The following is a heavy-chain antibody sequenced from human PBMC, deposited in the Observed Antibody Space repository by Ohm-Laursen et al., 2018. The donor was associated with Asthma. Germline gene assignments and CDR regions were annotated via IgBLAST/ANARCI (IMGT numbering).Heavy chain of an antibody. CDR1: GFTFSSFN. Sequence: SLRLSCAVSGFTFSSFNMHWVRRAPDKGLEWVAVISYDGSNQYYADSVKGRFTISRDNSKNTLYLQMNSLRAEGTAVYYCARTYCTNGVCYDFDYWGQGTLVTVSS. J-gene: IGHJ4*02. CDR2: ISYDGSNQ. V-gene: IGHV3-30*05. CDR3: ARTYCTNGVCYDFDY. D-gene: IGHD2-8*01.